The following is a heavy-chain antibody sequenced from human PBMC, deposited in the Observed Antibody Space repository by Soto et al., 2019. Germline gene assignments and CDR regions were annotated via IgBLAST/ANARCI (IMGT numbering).Heavy chain of an antibody. CDR3: ARVNSVYESGGYSFGLDV. J-gene: IGHJ6*02. D-gene: IGHD5-12*01. V-gene: IGHV1-69*01. Sequence: QVPLVQSGAEVKKHGSSVQVYCKASGGTFRKYGIAWVRQAPGQGLEWMGGIIPFFGIANYAQNFQGRVTIIADESTGTAYMELSSLRFEDTAVYYRARVNSVYESGGYSFGLDVWGQGTTVTVSS. CDR2: IIPFFGIA. CDR1: GGTFRKYG.